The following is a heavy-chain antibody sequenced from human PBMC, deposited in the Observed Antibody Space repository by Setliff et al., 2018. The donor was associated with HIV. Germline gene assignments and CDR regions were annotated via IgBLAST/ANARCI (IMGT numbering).Heavy chain of an antibody. V-gene: IGHV4-31*03. CDR2: IYYSGST. Sequence: SETLSLTCTVSGGSISSGGYYWSWIRQHPGKGLEWIGYIYYSGSTYYSPSLKSRVTMSVDTSKNQFSLKLSSVTAADTAVYYCARAPEADYYYYMTSGAKGPRSPSP. CDR3: ARAPEADYYYYMTS. J-gene: IGHJ6*03. CDR1: GGSISSGGYY.